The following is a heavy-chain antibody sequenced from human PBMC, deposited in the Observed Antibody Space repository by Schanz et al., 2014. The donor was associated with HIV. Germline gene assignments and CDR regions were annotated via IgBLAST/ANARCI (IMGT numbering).Heavy chain of an antibody. CDR2: IRGGAGGT. CDR3: VGHGSSSS. D-gene: IGHD6-6*01. J-gene: IGHJ5*02. V-gene: IGHV3-23*04. CDR1: GFTFNSYA. Sequence: VQLVESGGGVVQPGGSLRLSCAASGFTFNSYAMNALSWVRQAPGRGLEWVSDIRGGAGGTYYADSVKGRFTISRDNSKSTLYLQMNRLRAEDTAVYYCVGHGSSSSWGQGTLVTVSS.